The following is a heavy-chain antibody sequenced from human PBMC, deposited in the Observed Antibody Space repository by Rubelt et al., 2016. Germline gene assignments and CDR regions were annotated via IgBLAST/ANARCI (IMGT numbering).Heavy chain of an antibody. Sequence: GGGLVQPGGSLRLSCAASGFIFSNYWMSWVRQAPGKGLEWVSYISSGSSAKYYAESVKGRFTISRDNAKNSLYLQMNSLRAEDTAVYYCVGGVYYSGWNLGYWGQGTLVTVSS. D-gene: IGHD6-19*01. CDR3: VGGVYYSGWNLGY. J-gene: IGHJ4*02. CDR2: ISSGSSAK. CDR1: GFIFSNYW. V-gene: IGHV3-48*04.